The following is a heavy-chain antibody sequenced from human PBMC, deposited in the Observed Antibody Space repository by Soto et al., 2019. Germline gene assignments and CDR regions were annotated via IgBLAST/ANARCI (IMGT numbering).Heavy chain of an antibody. CDR3: ARGAFEYSSLSRYLYWYFDL. D-gene: IGHD6-6*01. Sequence: SETLSLTCAVSGGSISSGGYSWSWIRQPPGKGLEWIGYIYHSGSTYYNPSLKSRVTISVDRSKNQFSLKLSSVTAADTAVYYCARGAFEYSSLSRYLYWYFDLWGRGTLVTVSS. CDR2: IYHSGST. J-gene: IGHJ2*01. V-gene: IGHV4-30-2*01. CDR1: GGSISSGGYS.